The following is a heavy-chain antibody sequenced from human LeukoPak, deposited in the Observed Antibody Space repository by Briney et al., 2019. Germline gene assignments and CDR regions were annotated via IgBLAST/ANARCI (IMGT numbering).Heavy chain of an antibody. CDR3: ARLVVLVGATRWFDP. J-gene: IGHJ5*02. Sequence: SETLSLTCTVSGASISSNTYFWDWIRQPPGKGLEWIGTISYNKGAYYNTSLKSRLTISVDTSKNQFSLNLNSVTAADTAVYYCARLVVLVGATRWFDPWGQGTLVTVSS. CDR2: ISYNKGA. V-gene: IGHV4-39*07. CDR1: GASISSNTYF. D-gene: IGHD2-15*01.